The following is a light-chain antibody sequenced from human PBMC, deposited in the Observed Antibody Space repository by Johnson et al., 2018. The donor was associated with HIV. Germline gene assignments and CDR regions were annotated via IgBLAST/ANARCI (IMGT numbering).Light chain of an antibody. CDR2: DNN. CDR1: SSNIGNNR. Sequence: QSVLTQPPSVSAAPGQKVTISCSGSSSNIGNNRVSWYQQLPGTAPKLLIYDNNKRPSGIPDRFSGSKSCTSSTLGITGLQTGDEADYYCGTWDNSLSAYVFGTGTKVTVL. CDR3: GTWDNSLSAYV. J-gene: IGLJ1*01. V-gene: IGLV1-51*01.